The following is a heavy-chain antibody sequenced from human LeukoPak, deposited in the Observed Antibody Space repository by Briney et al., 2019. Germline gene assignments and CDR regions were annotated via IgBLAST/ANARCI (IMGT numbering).Heavy chain of an antibody. V-gene: IGHV1-18*01. CDR1: GYTFTSYG. Sequence: ASVKVSCKASGYTFTSYGISWVRQAPGQGLEWMGWISAYNGNTNYAQKLQGRVTMTTDTSTSTAYMELRSLRSDDTAVYYCARLCPDIVVVVAATPSGNWFDPWGQGTLVTVSS. J-gene: IGHJ5*02. CDR3: ARLCPDIVVVVAATPSGNWFDP. D-gene: IGHD2-15*01. CDR2: ISAYNGNT.